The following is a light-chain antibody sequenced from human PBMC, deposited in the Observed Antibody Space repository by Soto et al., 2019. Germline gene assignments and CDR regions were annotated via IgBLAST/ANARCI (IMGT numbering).Light chain of an antibody. Sequence: QSVLTQPASVSRSPGQSITISCPGTSSDVGSYNLVSWYQQHPGKAPKLMIYEVSKRPSGVSNRFSGSKSGNTASLTISGLQAEDEADYYCCSYAGSSSLYVFGTGTKVTVL. CDR3: CSYAGSSSLYV. V-gene: IGLV2-23*02. CDR1: SSDVGSYNL. CDR2: EVS. J-gene: IGLJ1*01.